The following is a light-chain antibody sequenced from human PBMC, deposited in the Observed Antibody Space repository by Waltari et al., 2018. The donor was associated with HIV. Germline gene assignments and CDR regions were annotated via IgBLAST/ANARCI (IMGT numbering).Light chain of an antibody. CDR2: KNY. Sequence: QSVLTQPPSASGTPGQTVTISCSGSSSNIGNDNVYWYQQLPGMTPKLLIYKNYQRPSGGPDRVAGSKSGTSASLAISGLRSEDEADYYCVGWDGSLSGYVFGAGTTVTVL. CDR1: SSNIGNDN. V-gene: IGLV1-47*01. CDR3: VGWDGSLSGYV. J-gene: IGLJ1*01.